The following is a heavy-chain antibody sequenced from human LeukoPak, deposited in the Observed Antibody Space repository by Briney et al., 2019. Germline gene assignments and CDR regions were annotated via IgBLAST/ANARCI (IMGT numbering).Heavy chain of an antibody. CDR2: IYHSGNT. Sequence: SETLSLTCAVSGVSISSGGYSWSWIRRPPGKGLEWIVYIYHSGNTYYNPSLKSRVTISVDRSKNQFSLNLSSATAADTAVYYCARGSSGGDLGYWGQGTLVSVSS. J-gene: IGHJ4*02. D-gene: IGHD2-21*01. CDR3: ARGSSGGDLGY. CDR1: GVSISSGGYS. V-gene: IGHV4-30-2*01.